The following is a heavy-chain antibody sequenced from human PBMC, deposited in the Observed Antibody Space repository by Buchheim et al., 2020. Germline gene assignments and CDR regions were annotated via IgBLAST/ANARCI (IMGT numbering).Heavy chain of an antibody. CDR1: GGSISSSSYY. J-gene: IGHJ4*02. V-gene: IGHV4-39*01. CDR2: IYYSGST. CDR3: ASPGDDGGYDTFDY. Sequence: QLQLQESGPGLVKPSETLSLTCTVSGGSISSSSYYWGWIRQPPGKGLEWIGSIYYSGSTYYNPSLTSRVTISVDTSKNQFSLKLSSVTAADTAVYYCASPGDDGGYDTFDYWGQGTL. D-gene: IGHD5-12*01.